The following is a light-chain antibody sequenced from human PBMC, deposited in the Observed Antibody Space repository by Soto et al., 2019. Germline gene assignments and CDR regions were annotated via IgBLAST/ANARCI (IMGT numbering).Light chain of an antibody. CDR3: CSFATFTYV. J-gene: IGLJ1*01. Sequence: LTQPASVSGSPGQSITISCTGTSSDVGSYNLVSWYQQHPGKAPKLMIYEGSKRPSGVSNRFYASKAGNTASLTISGLQAEGEADYYCCSFATFTYVFGTGTKVTVL. V-gene: IGLV2-23*01. CDR1: SSDVGSYNL. CDR2: EGS.